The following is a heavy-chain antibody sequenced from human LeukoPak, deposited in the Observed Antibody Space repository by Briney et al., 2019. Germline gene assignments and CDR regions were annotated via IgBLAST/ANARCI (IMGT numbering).Heavy chain of an antibody. Sequence: PSETLSLTCTVSGGSISSYYWSWIRQPPGKGLEWIGYIYYSGSTNYDPSLKSRVTISVDTSKNQFSLKLSSVTAADTAVYYCARGAGSHEYYFDYWGQGPLVTVSS. CDR2: IYYSGST. J-gene: IGHJ4*02. D-gene: IGHD3-10*01. CDR1: GGSISSYY. V-gene: IGHV4-59*01. CDR3: ARGAGSHEYYFDY.